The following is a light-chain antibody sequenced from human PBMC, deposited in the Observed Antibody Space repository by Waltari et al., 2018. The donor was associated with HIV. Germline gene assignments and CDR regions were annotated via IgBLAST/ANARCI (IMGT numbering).Light chain of an antibody. V-gene: IGLV8-61*01. CDR3: LLYMGSGIWV. J-gene: IGLJ3*02. Sequence: QTVVTQEQSFSVSPGGTVTLTCGLSSGSVSTSYYPSWYQQTPGPAPRTLIYSTNTRSSGVPDRFSGSLLGNKAALPITGAQACDESDYYWLLYMGSGIWVFGGGTKLTVL. CDR1: SGSVSTSYY. CDR2: STN.